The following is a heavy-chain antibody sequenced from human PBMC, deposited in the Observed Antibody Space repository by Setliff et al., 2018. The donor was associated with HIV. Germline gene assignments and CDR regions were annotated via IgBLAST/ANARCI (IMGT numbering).Heavy chain of an antibody. CDR3: ARDGMAVAADGFDI. V-gene: IGHV3-48*04. J-gene: IGHJ3*02. CDR1: GFTFDSYS. CDR2: ISGLGGGTI. D-gene: IGHD6-19*01. Sequence: PGGSLRLSCATSGFTFDSYSIIWVRQAPGKGLEWVSYISGLGGGTIYYADSVKARFTISRDNAQNTLYLQMNSLRSEDTAVYFCARDGMAVAADGFDIWGQGTMVTVSS.